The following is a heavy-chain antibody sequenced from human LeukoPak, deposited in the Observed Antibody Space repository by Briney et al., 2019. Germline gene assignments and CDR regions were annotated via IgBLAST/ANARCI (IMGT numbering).Heavy chain of an antibody. CDR2: ISDTGNT. CDR1: GFTFNNYG. V-gene: IGHV3-23*01. Sequence: PGGSLRLSCAASGFTFNNYGLSWVRQAPGKGLEWVSAISDTGNTYHADSAKGRFTISRDSSKNTLFLQMNRLRPEDAAVYYCAKAPVTTCRGAFCYPFDYWGLGTLVTVSS. D-gene: IGHD2-15*01. CDR3: AKAPVTTCRGAFCYPFDY. J-gene: IGHJ4*02.